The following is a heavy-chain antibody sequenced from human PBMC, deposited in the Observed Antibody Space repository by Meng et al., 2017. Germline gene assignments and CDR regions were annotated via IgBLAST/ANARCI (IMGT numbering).Heavy chain of an antibody. Sequence: GEMGHQVAEGKRPGAPVKVSCTPSGYKFADDEAHRVHRAPGQGHEWMGRINPNRGDTHYAQKFQARVTMTRDTSISTAYMELSGLRSDATAMYYCARDEDISAAGKLFGDYWGQGTLVTVSS. D-gene: IGHD6-25*01. CDR1: GYKFADDE. CDR2: INPNRGDT. J-gene: IGHJ4*02. CDR3: ARDEDISAAGKLFGDY. V-gene: IGHV1-2*06.